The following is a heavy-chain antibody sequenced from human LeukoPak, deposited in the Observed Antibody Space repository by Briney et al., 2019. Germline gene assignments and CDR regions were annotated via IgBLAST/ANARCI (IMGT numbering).Heavy chain of an antibody. CDR2: IYYSGST. J-gene: IGHJ3*02. CDR1: GGSLSCFF. V-gene: IGHV4-59*01. CDR3: ARDPQGDDAFDI. Sequence: KPSGTPSPTCTVPGGSLSCFFWSWIREPPREGLEWIGYIYYSGSTNYNPSLKSRVTISVDTSKNQFSLKLSSVTAADTAVYYCARDPQGDDAFDIWGQGTMVTVSS. D-gene: IGHD2-21*01.